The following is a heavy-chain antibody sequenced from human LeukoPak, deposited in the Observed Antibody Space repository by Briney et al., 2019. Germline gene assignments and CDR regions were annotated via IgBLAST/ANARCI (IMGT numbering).Heavy chain of an antibody. J-gene: IGHJ3*02. V-gene: IGHV4-39*07. CDR2: IYYSGST. CDR1: GGSISSSSYY. CDR3: ARAEDSGGAFDI. D-gene: IGHD1-26*01. Sequence: SETLSLTCTVSGGSISSSSYYWGWIRQPPGKGLEWIGSIYYSGSTYYNPSLKSRVTISVDTSKNQFSLKLSSVTAADTAVYYCARAEDSGGAFDIWGQGTMVTVSS.